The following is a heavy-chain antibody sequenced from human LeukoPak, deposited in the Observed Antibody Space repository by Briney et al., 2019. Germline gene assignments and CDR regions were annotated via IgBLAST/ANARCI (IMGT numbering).Heavy chain of an antibody. CDR1: GGSISSGGYY. CDR3: ARDTGDYVPRGRFDP. Sequence: PSQTLSLTCTVSGGSISSGGYYWSWIRQHPGKGLEWIGYIYYSGSTYYNPSLKSRVTISVDTSKNQFSLKLSSVTAADTAVYYCARDTGDYVPRGRFDPWGQGTLVTVSS. V-gene: IGHV4-31*03. CDR2: IYYSGST. D-gene: IGHD4-17*01. J-gene: IGHJ5*02.